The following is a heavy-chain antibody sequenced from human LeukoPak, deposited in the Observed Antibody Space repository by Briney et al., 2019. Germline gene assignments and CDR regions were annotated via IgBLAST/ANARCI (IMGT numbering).Heavy chain of an antibody. CDR1: GYTFTGYY. CDR2: INPNSGDS. D-gene: IGHD6-13*01. J-gene: IGHJ5*02. V-gene: IGHV1-2*02. Sequence: VASVRVSCKASGYTFTGYYIHWVRQAPGQGLEYIGWINPNSGDSSSAQRFQGRVTMTRDTSINTAYMALNSLTSDDTAMYFCAREGSYSSSWLQGGRLDPWGQGTLVTVSS. CDR3: AREGSYSSSWLQGGRLDP.